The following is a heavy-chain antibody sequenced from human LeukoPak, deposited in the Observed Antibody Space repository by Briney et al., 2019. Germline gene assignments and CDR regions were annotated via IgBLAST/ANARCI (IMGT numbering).Heavy chain of an antibody. CDR1: GFTSNYA. J-gene: IGHJ4*02. D-gene: IGHD3-3*01. CDR2: ISYDGSNK. V-gene: IGHV3-30*04. CDR3: ARDVDDFWSGYLFDY. Sequence: GGSLRLSCAASGFTSNYAMHWVRQAPGKGLEWVAVISYDGSNKYYADSVKGRFTISRDNSKNTVYVQMNSLRAEDTAVYYCARDVDDFWSGYLFDYWGQGTLVTVSS.